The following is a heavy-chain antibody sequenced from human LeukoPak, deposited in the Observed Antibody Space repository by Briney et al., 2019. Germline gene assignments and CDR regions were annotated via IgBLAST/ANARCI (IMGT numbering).Heavy chain of an antibody. CDR3: ARNLGNSSGWYSDY. Sequence: PGESLMISCKGSGYTFSSYWIGWVRQVPGKGLEWMGIIYPGDSDTRYSPSFKGQVTMSADKSINTAYLQWSSLKASDTAMYYCARNLGNSSGWYSDYWGQGTLATVSS. CDR2: IYPGDSDT. CDR1: GYTFSSYW. J-gene: IGHJ4*02. D-gene: IGHD6-19*01. V-gene: IGHV5-51*01.